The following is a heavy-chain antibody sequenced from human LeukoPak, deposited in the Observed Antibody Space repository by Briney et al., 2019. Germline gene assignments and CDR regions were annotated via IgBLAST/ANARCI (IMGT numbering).Heavy chain of an antibody. CDR3: AGDTHSSSWYDH. CDR1: GFTVSSIY. V-gene: IGHV3-53*01. CDR2: IYSDGNT. Sequence: GGSLRLSCAVPGFTVSSIYMTWVRQAPGKGLEWVSSIYSDGNTYYADSVKGRFTLSRDSSRNTLYLQMNDLRVEDTAVYYCAGDTHSSSWYDHWGQGTLVTVSS. J-gene: IGHJ5*02. D-gene: IGHD6-19*01.